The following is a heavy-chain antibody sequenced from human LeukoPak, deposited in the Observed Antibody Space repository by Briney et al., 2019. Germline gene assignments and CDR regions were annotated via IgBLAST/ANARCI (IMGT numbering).Heavy chain of an antibody. D-gene: IGHD3-10*01. CDR3: ARAPNYYGSGSYYYYYYMDV. CDR2: IYYSGST. V-gene: IGHV4-59*11. J-gene: IGHJ6*03. Sequence: SETLSLTCTVSGGSISSHYWSWTRQPPGKGLEWIGYIYYSGSTNYNPSLKSRVTISVDTSKNQFSLKLSSVTAADTAVYYCARAPNYYGSGSYYYYYYMDVWGKGPRSPSP. CDR1: GGSISSHY.